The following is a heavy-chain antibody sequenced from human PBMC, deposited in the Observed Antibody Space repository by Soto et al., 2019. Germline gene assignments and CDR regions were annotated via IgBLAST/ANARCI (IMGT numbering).Heavy chain of an antibody. J-gene: IGHJ5*02. CDR2: IIPIFGTA. Sequence: SVKVSCKASGGTFSSYAISWVRQAPGQGLEWMGGIIPIFGTANYAQKFQGRVTITADESTSTAYMELSSLRSEDTAVYYCARAWGVVVPASNWFDPWGQGTLVTVSS. CDR1: GGTFSSYA. D-gene: IGHD2-2*01. V-gene: IGHV1-69*13. CDR3: ARAWGVVVPASNWFDP.